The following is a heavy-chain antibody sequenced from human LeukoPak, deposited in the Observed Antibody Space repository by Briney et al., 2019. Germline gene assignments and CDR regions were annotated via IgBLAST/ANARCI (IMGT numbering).Heavy chain of an antibody. V-gene: IGHV3-7*01. CDR3: ARDRRQDNAFDR. CDR1: EFTFSSHQ. J-gene: IGHJ3*01. Sequence: GGSLRLSCAASEFTFSSHQMSWVRQAPGKGLEWVAKITQDGSEKYYMDSVKGRFIISRDNGKNSLYLQMNSLRVEDTAVYYCARDRRQDNAFDRWGQGTMVTV. D-gene: IGHD2-15*01. CDR2: ITQDGSEK.